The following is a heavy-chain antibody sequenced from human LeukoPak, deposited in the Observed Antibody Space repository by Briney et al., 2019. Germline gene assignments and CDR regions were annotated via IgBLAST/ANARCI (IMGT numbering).Heavy chain of an antibody. CDR2: IKIDGSSI. V-gene: IGHV3-74*01. D-gene: IGHD1-26*01. Sequence: GGSLRLSCAASGFTLNHYWMHWVRQAPGKRLGWVSRIKIDGSSISYADSVKGRFTISRDNAKNTLYLQMNSLRAEDTAVYCCARVFYNGTYFDYWGQGALVTVSS. CDR3: ARVFYNGTYFDY. CDR1: GFTLNHYW. J-gene: IGHJ4*02.